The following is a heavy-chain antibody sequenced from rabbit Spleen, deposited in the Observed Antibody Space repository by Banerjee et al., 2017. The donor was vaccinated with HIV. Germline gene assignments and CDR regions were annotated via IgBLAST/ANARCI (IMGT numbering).Heavy chain of an antibody. D-gene: IGHD8-1*01. V-gene: IGHV1S40*01. CDR2: INVITGKA. Sequence: QSLEESGGDLVKPEGSLTLTCKASGFPFSDKAVMCWVRQAPGKGLQWIACINVITGKAVYATWAKGRFTISKPSSTTVTLQMTSLTAADTATYFCARDTGSSFSSYGMDLWGQGTLVTVS. CDR3: ARDTGSSFSSYGMDL. J-gene: IGHJ6*01. CDR1: GFPFSDKAV.